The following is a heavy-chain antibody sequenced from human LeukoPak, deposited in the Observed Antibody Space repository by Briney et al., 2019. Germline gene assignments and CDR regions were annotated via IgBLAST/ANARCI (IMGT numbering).Heavy chain of an antibody. D-gene: IGHD5-18*01. CDR3: AKDEGRYSYGIGFDY. Sequence: GGSLRLSCAASGFTFSSYGMHWVRQAPGKGLEWVAFIRYDGSNKYYADSVKGRFTISRDNSKNTLYLQMNSLRAEDTVVYYCAKDEGRYSYGIGFDYWGQGTLVTVSS. CDR1: GFTFSSYG. J-gene: IGHJ4*02. CDR2: IRYDGSNK. V-gene: IGHV3-30*02.